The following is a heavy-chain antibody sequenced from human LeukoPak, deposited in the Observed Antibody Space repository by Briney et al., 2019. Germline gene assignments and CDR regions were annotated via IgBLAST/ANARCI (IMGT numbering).Heavy chain of an antibody. CDR3: ARDIGRYCGGDCYTFDY. CDR1: GFTFSSYS. CDR2: ISGSGAST. V-gene: IGHV3-23*01. D-gene: IGHD2-21*02. Sequence: GGSLRLSCAASGFTFSSYSMSWVRQAPGKGLEWVSSISGSGASTYYADSVKGRFTISRDNSKNTLYLQMNSLRAEDTAVYYCARDIGRYCGGDCYTFDYWGQGTLVTVSS. J-gene: IGHJ4*02.